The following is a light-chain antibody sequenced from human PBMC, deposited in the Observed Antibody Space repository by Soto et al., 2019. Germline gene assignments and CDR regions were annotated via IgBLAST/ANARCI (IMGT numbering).Light chain of an antibody. CDR2: DVS. J-gene: IGLJ3*02. CDR1: TSDIGADNS. CDR3: SSYTTSYTLV. Sequence: QSALTQPASVSGSPGQSITISCTGTTSDIGADNSVSWYQQHPGKAPKLLIYDVSNRPSGVSTRFSGSKSGNTASLTISGRQAEDEADYYCSSYTTSYTLVFGAGTKVTVL. V-gene: IGLV2-14*03.